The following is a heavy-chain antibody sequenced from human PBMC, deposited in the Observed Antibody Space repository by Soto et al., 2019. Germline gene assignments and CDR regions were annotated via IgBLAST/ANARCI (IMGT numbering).Heavy chain of an antibody. CDR1: GGTFSSYA. J-gene: IGHJ6*02. D-gene: IGHD1-1*01. Sequence: SVKVSCRASGGTFSSYAISWVRQAPGQGLEWMGGIIPIFGTANYAQKFQGRVTITADESTSTAYMELSSLRSEDTAVYYCARDDLELERAPGIYYYGMDVWGQGTTVTVSS. CDR3: ARDDLELERAPGIYYYGMDV. V-gene: IGHV1-69*13. CDR2: IIPIFGTA.